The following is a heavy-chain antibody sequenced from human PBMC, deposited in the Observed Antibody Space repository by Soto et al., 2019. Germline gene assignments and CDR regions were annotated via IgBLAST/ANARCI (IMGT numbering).Heavy chain of an antibody. CDR2: ISGSGGST. Sequence: PGGSLRRSCAASGFTFSSYAMSWVRQAPGKVLELFSAISGSGGSTYYADSVKGRFTISRDNSKNTLYLQMNSLRAEDTAVYYRAKGDTIVATGENWFDPWGQGPLVTVSS. CDR1: GFTFSSYA. CDR3: AKGDTIVATGENWFDP. J-gene: IGHJ5*02. V-gene: IGHV3-23*01. D-gene: IGHD5-12*01.